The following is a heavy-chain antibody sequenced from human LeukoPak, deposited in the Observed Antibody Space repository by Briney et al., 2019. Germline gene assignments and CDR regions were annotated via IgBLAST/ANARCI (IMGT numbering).Heavy chain of an antibody. CDR2: FDPEDGET. CDR1: GYTFTGYY. V-gene: IGHV1-24*01. Sequence: ASVKVSCKASGYTFTGYYMHWVRQAPGQGLEWMGGFDPEDGETIYAQKFQGRVTMTEDTSTDTAYMELSSLRSEDTAVYYCATSPIVVVPAAPAPYNWFDPWGQGTLVTVSS. D-gene: IGHD2-2*01. J-gene: IGHJ5*02. CDR3: ATSPIVVVPAAPAPYNWFDP.